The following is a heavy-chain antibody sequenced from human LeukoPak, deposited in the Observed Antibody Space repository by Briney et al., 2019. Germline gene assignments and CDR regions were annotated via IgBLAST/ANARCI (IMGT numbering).Heavy chain of an antibody. J-gene: IGHJ6*03. CDR1: GGSISSGSYY. Sequence: SQTLSLTCTVSGGSISSGSYYWSWIRQPAGKGLEWIGRIYTSGSIHYNPSLKSRVTISVDTSKNQFSLKLSSVTAADTAVYYCATSGSPTTYYYYYMDVWGKGTTVTVSS. CDR3: ATSGSPTTYYYYYMDV. CDR2: IYTSGSI. V-gene: IGHV4-61*02. D-gene: IGHD1-1*01.